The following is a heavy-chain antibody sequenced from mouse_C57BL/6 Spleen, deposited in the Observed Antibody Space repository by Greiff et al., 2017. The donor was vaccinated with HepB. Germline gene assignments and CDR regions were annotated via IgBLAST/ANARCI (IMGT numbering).Heavy chain of an antibody. CDR2: IDPSDSYT. J-gene: IGHJ1*03. V-gene: IGHV1-50*01. CDR1: GYTFTSYW. D-gene: IGHD2-3*01. Sequence: VKLKQPGAELVKPGASVKLSCKASGYTFTSYWMQWVKQRPGQGLEWIGEIDPSDSYTNYNQKFKGKATLTVDTSSSTAYMQLSSLTSEDSAVYYCARWLLHYWYFDVWGTGTTVTVSS. CDR3: ARWLLHYWYFDV.